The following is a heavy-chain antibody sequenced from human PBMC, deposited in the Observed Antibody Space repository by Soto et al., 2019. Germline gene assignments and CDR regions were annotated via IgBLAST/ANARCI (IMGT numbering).Heavy chain of an antibody. V-gene: IGHV4-39*01. CDR1: GGSISSNSYY. Sequence: PSETLSLTCTVPGGSISSNSYYWGWIRQPPGKGLEWIACIYYTGTTYYNPSHESRVTISLDTSKNQFSLKLNSVTAADTAVYYCARAPTSSGWTFDYWGQGALVTVSS. CDR3: ARAPTSSGWTFDY. CDR2: IYYTGTT. J-gene: IGHJ4*02. D-gene: IGHD6-19*01.